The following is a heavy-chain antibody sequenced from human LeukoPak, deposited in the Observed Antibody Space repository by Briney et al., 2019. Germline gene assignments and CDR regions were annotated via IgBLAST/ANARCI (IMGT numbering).Heavy chain of an antibody. Sequence: SETLSLTCSVSGGSISSGYYWGWIRQPPGKGLEWIGNIYHSGSTNYNPSLHRRVTMSVDTSKSQFFLRLMSVTAADTAVYYCAKGVKCSSISCDAFDPWGQGTPVTVSS. CDR2: IYHSGST. J-gene: IGHJ5*02. CDR1: GGSISSGYY. V-gene: IGHV4-38-2*02. CDR3: AKGVKCSSISCDAFDP. D-gene: IGHD2-2*01.